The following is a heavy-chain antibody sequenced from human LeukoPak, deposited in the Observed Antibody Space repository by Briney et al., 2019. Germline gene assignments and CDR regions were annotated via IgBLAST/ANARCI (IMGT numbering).Heavy chain of an antibody. CDR3: TRVLSGGGCIDY. D-gene: IGHD3-16*01. CDR2: IRSKAYGGTT. J-gene: IGHJ4*02. CDR1: GFTFGDYA. Sequence: PGRSLRLSCTASGFTFGDYAMSWVRQAPGKGLEWAGFIRSKAYGGTTEYAASVKGRFTISRDDTKSIAYLQMNSLKTEDTAVYYCTRVLSGGGCIDYWGQGTLVTVSP. V-gene: IGHV3-49*04.